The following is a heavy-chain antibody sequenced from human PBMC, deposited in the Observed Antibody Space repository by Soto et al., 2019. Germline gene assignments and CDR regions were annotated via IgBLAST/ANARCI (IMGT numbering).Heavy chain of an antibody. CDR2: ISWNSGNI. J-gene: IGHJ4*02. CDR1: GFTFDDYA. V-gene: IGHV3-9*01. D-gene: IGHD4-4*01. CDR3: AQHLDYSTSVGAIDY. Sequence: EVPLVESGGGLVQPGRSLRLSCAVSGFTFDDYAMHWVRQVPGKGLEWVSGISWNSGNIDYADSVKGRFTISRDNAXXSLYLQMNSLRAEDTALYDCAQHLDYSTSVGAIDYLGQGTLVTGSS.